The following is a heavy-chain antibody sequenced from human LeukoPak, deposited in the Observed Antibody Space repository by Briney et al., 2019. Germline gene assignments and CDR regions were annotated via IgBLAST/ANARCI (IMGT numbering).Heavy chain of an antibody. CDR2: NYYSGTT. D-gene: IGHD6-13*01. V-gene: IGHV4-39*01. Sequence: PSETLSLTCTVSGGSISSTSSYWGWVRQPPGEGLEWLGTNYYSGTTYDNPSLRSRVTISVDTSKNFFSLKLSSVTAADTAIYYCARHYSSSWLHPGWFDPWGQGTLVTVSS. J-gene: IGHJ5*02. CDR3: ARHYSSSWLHPGWFDP. CDR1: GGSISSTSSY.